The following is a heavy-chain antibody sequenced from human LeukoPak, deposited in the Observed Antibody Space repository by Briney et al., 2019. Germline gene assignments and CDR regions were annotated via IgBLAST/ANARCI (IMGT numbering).Heavy chain of an antibody. D-gene: IGHD3-22*01. CDR3: ARMYSDSSGYDHDALDI. J-gene: IGHJ3*02. CDR2: ISSSSSSI. CDR1: GFTFGDYA. V-gene: IGHV3-48*01. Sequence: PGGSLRLSCTASGFTFGDYAMNWVRQAPGKGLEWVSYISSSSSSIYYADCVKGRFTISRDNAKNSLYLQMNSLRAEDTAVYYCARMYSDSSGYDHDALDIWGQGTMVTVSS.